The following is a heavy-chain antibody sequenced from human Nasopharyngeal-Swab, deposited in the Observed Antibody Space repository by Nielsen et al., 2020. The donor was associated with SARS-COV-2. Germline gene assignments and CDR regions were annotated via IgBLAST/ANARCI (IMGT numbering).Heavy chain of an antibody. D-gene: IGHD6-13*01. CDR3: ARDLEGIFDR. V-gene: IGHV3-21*01. CDR2: TSSRSGDI. J-gene: IGHJ4*02. Sequence: IRQPPGKGLEWVSSTSSRSGDISYTDSVKGRFSIYRDNAKNSLYLQMNSLRVEDTAVYSCARDLEGIFDRWGQGALVTVSS.